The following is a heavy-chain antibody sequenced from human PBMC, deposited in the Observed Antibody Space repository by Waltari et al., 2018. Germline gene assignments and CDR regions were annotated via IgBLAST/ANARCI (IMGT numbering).Heavy chain of an antibody. CDR2: RSGGGGST. CDR1: GFTFGRSA. J-gene: IGHJ6*02. D-gene: IGHD1-26*01. V-gene: IGHV3-23*04. Sequence: EVQLVESGGGLVQPGGSLRLSCEASGFTFGRSAMTWVRQVPGKGLEWLAARSGGGGSTYYADSVQGRFIISRDPSNNTLFLQLNSLRVEDTAVYFCAKTLSDPSVGGLDVWGQGTPVTVSS. CDR3: AKTLSDPSVGGLDV.